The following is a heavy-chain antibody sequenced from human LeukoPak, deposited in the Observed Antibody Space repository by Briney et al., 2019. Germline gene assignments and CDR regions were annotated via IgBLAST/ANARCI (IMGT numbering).Heavy chain of an antibody. V-gene: IGHV3-53*01. CDR3: ARERSGWSYTFDY. Sequence: GGSLRLSCAASGFTFSSNCMSWVRQAPGKGLEWVSILYSEGSTYYSDSVKGRFTISRDNSKNTLYLQMNSLRAEDTAVYYCARERSGWSYTFDYWGQGTLVTVSS. CDR2: LYSEGST. CDR1: GFTFSSNC. D-gene: IGHD6-19*01. J-gene: IGHJ4*02.